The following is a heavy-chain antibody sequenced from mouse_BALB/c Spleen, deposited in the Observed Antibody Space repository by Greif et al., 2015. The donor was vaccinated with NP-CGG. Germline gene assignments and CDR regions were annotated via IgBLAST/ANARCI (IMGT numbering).Heavy chain of an antibody. D-gene: IGHD1-2*01. CDR1: GFNIKDTY. J-gene: IGHJ4*01. CDR3: ARPFTTATDYYAMDY. V-gene: IGHV14-3*02. CDR2: IDPANGNT. Sequence: VQLQQSGAELVKPGASVKLSCTASGFNIKDTYMHWVKQRPEQGLEWIGRIDPANGNTKYDPKFQGKATITADTSSNTAYLQLSSLTSEDTAVYYCARPFTTATDYYAMDYWGQGTSVTVSS.